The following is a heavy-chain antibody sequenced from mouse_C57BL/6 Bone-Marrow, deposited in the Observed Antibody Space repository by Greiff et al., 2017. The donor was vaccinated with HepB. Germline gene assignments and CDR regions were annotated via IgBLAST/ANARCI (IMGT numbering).Heavy chain of an antibody. CDR3: ARGTTVVAHWYFDV. CDR2: ISDGGSYT. J-gene: IGHJ1*03. D-gene: IGHD1-1*01. Sequence: EVNLVESGGGLVKPGGSLKLSCAASGFTFSSYAMSWVRQTPEKRLEWVATISDGGSYTYYPDNVKGRFTISRDNAKNNLYLQMSHLKSEDTAMYYCARGTTVVAHWYFDVWGTGTTVTVSS. V-gene: IGHV5-4*03. CDR1: GFTFSSYA.